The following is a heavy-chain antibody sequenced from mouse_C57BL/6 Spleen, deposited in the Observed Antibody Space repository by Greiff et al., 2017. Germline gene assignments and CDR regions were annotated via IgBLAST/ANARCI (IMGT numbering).Heavy chain of an antibody. V-gene: IGHV1-42*01. D-gene: IGHD1-1*01. Sequence: EVQLQQSGPELVKPGASVKISCKASGYSFTGYYMNWVKQSPEKSLEWIGEINPSTGGTTFNQKFKAKATLTVDKSSSTAYMQLKSLTTEDSAVYYCARSLYYDSSSYGVWFAYWGQGTLVTVSA. J-gene: IGHJ3*01. CDR2: INPSTGGT. CDR3: ARSLYYDSSSYGVWFAY. CDR1: GYSFTGYY.